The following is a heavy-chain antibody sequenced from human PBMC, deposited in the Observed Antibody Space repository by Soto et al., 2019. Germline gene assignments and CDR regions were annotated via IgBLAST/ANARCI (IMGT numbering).Heavy chain of an antibody. J-gene: IGHJ6*03. Sequence: PSETLSLTCTVSGGSISSYYWSWIRQPPGKGLEWIGYIYYSGSTNYNPSLKSRVTISVDTSKNQFSLKLSSVTAADTAVYYCAGNRIVVVPATNMDVWGKGTTVTVSS. D-gene: IGHD2-2*01. V-gene: IGHV4-59*08. CDR2: IYYSGST. CDR3: AGNRIVVVPATNMDV. CDR1: GGSISSYY.